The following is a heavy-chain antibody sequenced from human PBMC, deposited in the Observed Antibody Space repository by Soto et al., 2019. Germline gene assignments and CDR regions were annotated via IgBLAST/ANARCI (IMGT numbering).Heavy chain of an antibody. CDR3: ARTDRAIFYGMDV. CDR1: GGSFSAYY. CDR2: IDHSGST. D-gene: IGHD3-22*01. V-gene: IGHV4-34*01. Sequence: SETLSLTCAVYGGSFSAYYWSWIRQPPGKGLEWIGEIDHSGSTNYNPSLESRVTASVDTSKNQFSLKVSSVTAADTAVYHCARTDRAIFYGMDVWGQGTTVTVSS. J-gene: IGHJ6*02.